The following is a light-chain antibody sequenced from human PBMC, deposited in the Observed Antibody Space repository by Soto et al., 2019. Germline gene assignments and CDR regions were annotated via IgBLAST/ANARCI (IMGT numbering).Light chain of an antibody. V-gene: IGLV2-14*03. J-gene: IGLJ1*01. Sequence: QSVLTQPASVSGSPGQSITISCTGTSSDVGGYNYVSWYQHHPGEAPRLIIYDVTNRPSGVSNPFSGSKSGNTASLTISGLQPEDEADYYCSSYTTSNTRQIVFGTG. CDR3: SSYTTSNTRQIV. CDR1: SSDVGGYNY. CDR2: DVT.